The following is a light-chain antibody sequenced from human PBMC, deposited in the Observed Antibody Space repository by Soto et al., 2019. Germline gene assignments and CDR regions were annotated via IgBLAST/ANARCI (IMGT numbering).Light chain of an antibody. J-gene: IGLJ1*01. CDR3: CSSTGSTSV. CDR1: SSDVGAYNF. CDR2: AVT. Sequence: QSALTQPRSVSGSPGQSVTISCSGTSSDVGAYNFVSWYQQHPGKAPKLMIYAVTKRPSGVPDRFSGSKSGNTASLTISGLQAEDEADYYCCSSTGSTSVFGTGTKVTVL. V-gene: IGLV2-11*01.